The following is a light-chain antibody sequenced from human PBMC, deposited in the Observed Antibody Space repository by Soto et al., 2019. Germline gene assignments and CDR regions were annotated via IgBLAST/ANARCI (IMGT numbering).Light chain of an antibody. Sequence: DIVMTQSPLSLPVTPGEPASISCRSSQSLLHSNGYNYLDWYLQKPGQSPQLLIYLGSNRASGVPDRVSGSGSGTDCTMKISRVEAEDVGVYYCMQALQTPPWTFGQGTQVEIK. CDR3: MQALQTPPWT. V-gene: IGKV2-28*01. J-gene: IGKJ1*01. CDR1: QSLLHSNGYNY. CDR2: LGS.